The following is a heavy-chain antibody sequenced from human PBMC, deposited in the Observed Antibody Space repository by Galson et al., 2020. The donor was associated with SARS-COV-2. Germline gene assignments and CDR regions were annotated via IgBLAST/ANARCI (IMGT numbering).Heavy chain of an antibody. V-gene: IGHV4-30-2*01. D-gene: IGHD4-17*01. CDR1: GTSISSGSYS. J-gene: IGHJ3*02. CDR3: ARLHYGEYAPEAFDI. Sequence: SETLSLTCAVSGTSISSGSYSWNWIRQPPGKGLEWIGYISHTGGTYYNPSLKSRGTISGDRSKNQFSLRLSSVTAADTAVYYWARLHYGEYAPEAFDIWGPGTRVTVAS. CDR2: ISHTGGT.